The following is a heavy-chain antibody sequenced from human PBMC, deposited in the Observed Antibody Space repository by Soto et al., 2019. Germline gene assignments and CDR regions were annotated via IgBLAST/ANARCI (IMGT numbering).Heavy chain of an antibody. CDR3: AKTDSSGWVRGFDP. J-gene: IGHJ5*02. D-gene: IGHD6-19*01. CDR2: ISASGGST. CDR1: GFTCSSYA. Sequence: EVQLLESGGGLVQPGGSLRLSCAASGFTCSSYAMSWVRQSPGKGLEWVSAISASGGSTYYADSVKGRFTISRDNSKNTLYLQMNSLRAEDTAVYYCAKTDSSGWVRGFDPWGQGTLVTVSS. V-gene: IGHV3-23*01.